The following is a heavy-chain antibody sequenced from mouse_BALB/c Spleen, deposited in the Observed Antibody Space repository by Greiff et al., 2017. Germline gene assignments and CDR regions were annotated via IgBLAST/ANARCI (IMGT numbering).Heavy chain of an antibody. V-gene: IGHV2-9*02. Sequence: VMLVESGPGLVAPSQSLSITCTVSGFSLTSYGVHWVRQPPGKGLEWLGVIWAGGSTNYNSALMSRLSISKDNSKSQVFLKMNSLQTDDTAMYYCASYGSSYDYAMDYWGQGTSVTVSS. D-gene: IGHD1-1*01. CDR2: IWAGGST. CDR1: GFSLTSYG. J-gene: IGHJ4*01. CDR3: ASYGSSYDYAMDY.